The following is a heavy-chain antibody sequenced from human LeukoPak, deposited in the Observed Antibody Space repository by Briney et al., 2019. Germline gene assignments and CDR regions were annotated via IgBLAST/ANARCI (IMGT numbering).Heavy chain of an antibody. V-gene: IGHV1-69*04. D-gene: IGHD6-6*01. CDR1: GGTFSSYA. Sequence: ASVKVSCKASGGTFSSYAISWVRQAPGQGLEWMGRIIPILGIANYAQKFQGRVTITADKSTSTAYMELSSLRSEDTAVYYCARVDSSSRAFDLWGQGTLVTVSS. CDR3: ARVDSSSRAFDL. J-gene: IGHJ5*02. CDR2: IIPILGIA.